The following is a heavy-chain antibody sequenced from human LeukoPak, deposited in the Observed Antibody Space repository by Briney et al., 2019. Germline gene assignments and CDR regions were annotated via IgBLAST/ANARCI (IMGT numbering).Heavy chain of an antibody. J-gene: IGHJ3*02. CDR2: IGSNGGRT. D-gene: IGHD3-22*01. CDR3: VKDKYYDNSAYRSGAFDI. Sequence: PGGCLRLFCSASGFTFRTYAMHWVRQAPGKGLECVSTIGSNGGRTYYADSVKGRFTISRDNSKNTLYLHMSRLRADDTSVYYCVKDKYYDNSAYRSGAFDIWGQGTMVTVSS. V-gene: IGHV3-64D*09. CDR1: GFTFRTYA.